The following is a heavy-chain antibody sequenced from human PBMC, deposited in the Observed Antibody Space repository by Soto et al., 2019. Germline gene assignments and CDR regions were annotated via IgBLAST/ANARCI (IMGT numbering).Heavy chain of an antibody. CDR1: GFTFSSYA. J-gene: IGHJ6*02. D-gene: IGHD6-13*01. CDR3: ASTLYSSSWYIEYYYYYGMDV. Sequence: GGSLRLSCAASGFTFSSYAMHWVRQAPGKGLEWVAVISYDGSNKYYADSVKGRITISRDNSKNTLYLQMNSLRAEDTAVYYCASTLYSSSWYIEYYYYYGMDVWGQGTTVTVSS. V-gene: IGHV3-30-3*01. CDR2: ISYDGSNK.